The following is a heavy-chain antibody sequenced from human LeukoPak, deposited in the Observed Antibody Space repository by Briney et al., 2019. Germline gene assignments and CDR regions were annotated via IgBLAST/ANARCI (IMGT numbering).Heavy chain of an antibody. CDR1: GFSFSNYA. V-gene: IGHV3-23*01. CDR3: ARAAAAAVYWFDP. Sequence: GGSLRLSCAASGFSFSNYAMSWVRQAPGKGLEWVSAISGSGGNTYNADSVKGRFTISRDNSKNTLYLQMNSLRAEDTAVYYCARAAAAAVYWFDPWGQGTLVTVSS. D-gene: IGHD6-13*01. CDR2: ISGSGGNT. J-gene: IGHJ5*02.